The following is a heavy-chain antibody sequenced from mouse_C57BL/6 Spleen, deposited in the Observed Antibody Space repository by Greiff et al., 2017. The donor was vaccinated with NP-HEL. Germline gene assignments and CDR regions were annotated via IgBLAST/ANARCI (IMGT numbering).Heavy chain of an antibody. CDR1: GYTFTDYN. V-gene: IGHV1-22*01. Sequence: EVHLVESGPELVKPGASVKMSCKASGYTFTDYNMHWVKQSHGKSLEWIGYINPNNGGTSYNQKFKGKATLTVNKSSSTAYMELRSLTSEDSAVYYCARDYDYEGWFAYWGQGTLVTVSA. J-gene: IGHJ3*01. CDR2: INPNNGGT. D-gene: IGHD2-4*01. CDR3: ARDYDYEGWFAY.